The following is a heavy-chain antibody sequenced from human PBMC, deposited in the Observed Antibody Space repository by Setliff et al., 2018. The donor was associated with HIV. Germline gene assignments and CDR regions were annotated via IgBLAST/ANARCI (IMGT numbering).Heavy chain of an antibody. J-gene: IGHJ5*02. CDR3: ARGDRWFDP. CDR1: GGSISSYY. Sequence: SETLSLTCTVSGGSISSYYWSWIRQPPGKGLEWIGYIYTSGSTNYNPSLKSRVTISVDTSKNQFSLKLSSATAADTAVYYCARGDRWFDPWGQGTLVTVSS. CDR2: IYTSGST. V-gene: IGHV4-4*09.